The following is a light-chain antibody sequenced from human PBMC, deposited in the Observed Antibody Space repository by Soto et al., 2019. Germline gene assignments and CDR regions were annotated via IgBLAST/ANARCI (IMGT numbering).Light chain of an antibody. J-gene: IGLJ2*01. V-gene: IGLV1-44*01. CDR3: AAWDDSLNGVV. CDR2: SNT. CDR1: SSNIGSHT. Sequence: QSVLTQPPSASGTPGQTIAISCSGGSSNIGSHTVNWYQQLPGTAPRLLIYSNTQRPSGVPDHFSGSKSGTSASLAISGLQSAYEGDYYCAAWDDSLNGVVFGGGTKLTVL.